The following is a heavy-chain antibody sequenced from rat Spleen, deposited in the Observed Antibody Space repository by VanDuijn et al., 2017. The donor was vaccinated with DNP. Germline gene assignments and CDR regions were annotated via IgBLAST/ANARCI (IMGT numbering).Heavy chain of an antibody. J-gene: IGHJ4*01. CDR2: ISYDGSST. CDR3: ARRTGYKSAMDA. D-gene: IGHD1-4*01. V-gene: IGHV5-7*01. Sequence: EVQLVESGGGLVQPGRSLRLSCAASGFSFRDYNMVWVRQAPKEGLEWVATISYDGSSTYSRDSVKGRFTISRDNVKSTLYLQMDSLRSEDTATYYCARRTGYKSAMDAWGQGTSVTVSS. CDR1: GFSFRDYN.